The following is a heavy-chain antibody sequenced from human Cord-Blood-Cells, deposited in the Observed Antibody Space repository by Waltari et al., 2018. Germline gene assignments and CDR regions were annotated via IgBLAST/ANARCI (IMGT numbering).Heavy chain of an antibody. CDR1: GGSFSGYY. V-gene: IGHV4-34*01. D-gene: IGHD6-13*01. J-gene: IGHJ1*01. CDR3: ARLWGGSSWYGYFQH. CDR2: INHSGST. Sequence: QVQLQQWGAGLLKPSETLSLTCAVYGGSFSGYYWSWIRQPPGKGLEWIGEINHSGSTTYNPSLKSRVTISVDTSKNQFSLKLSSVTAADTAVYYCARLWGGSSWYGYFQHWGQGTLVTVSS.